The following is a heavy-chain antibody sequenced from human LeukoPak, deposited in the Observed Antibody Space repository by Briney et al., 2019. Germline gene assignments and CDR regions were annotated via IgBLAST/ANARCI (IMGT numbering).Heavy chain of an antibody. D-gene: IGHD1-7*01. CDR2: INHSGST. Sequence: KPSETLSLTCAVYGGSFSGYYWSWIRQPPGKGLEWIGEINHSGSTNYNPSLKSRVTISVDTSKNQFSLKLSSVTAADTAVYYCARLRRTGTTSGFDYWGQGTLVTVSS. V-gene: IGHV4-34*01. J-gene: IGHJ4*02. CDR3: ARLRRTGTTSGFDY. CDR1: GGSFSGYY.